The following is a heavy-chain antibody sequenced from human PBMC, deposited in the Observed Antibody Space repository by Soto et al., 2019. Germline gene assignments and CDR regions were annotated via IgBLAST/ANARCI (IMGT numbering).Heavy chain of an antibody. CDR3: ARELHTSIAVAGYFDY. Sequence: RGSLRLSCAASGFTFSSYGMHWVRQAPGKGLEWVAVIWYDGSNKYYADSVKGRFTISRDNSKNTLYLQMNSLRAEDTAVYYCARELHTSIAVAGYFDYWGQGTLVTV. CDR1: GFTFSSYG. D-gene: IGHD6-19*01. V-gene: IGHV3-33*01. J-gene: IGHJ4*02. CDR2: IWYDGSNK.